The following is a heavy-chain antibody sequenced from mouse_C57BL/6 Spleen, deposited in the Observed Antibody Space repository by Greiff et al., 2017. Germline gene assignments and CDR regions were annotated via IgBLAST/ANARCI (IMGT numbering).Heavy chain of an antibody. Sequence: VKLQQPGAELVKPGASVKMSCKASGYTFTSYWITWVKQRPGQGLEWIGDIYPGSGSTNYNEKFKSKATLTVDTSSSTAYMQLSSLTSEDSAVYYCARKYYGSRRYFDVWGTGTTVTVSS. V-gene: IGHV1-55*01. CDR2: IYPGSGST. J-gene: IGHJ1*03. CDR3: ARKYYGSRRYFDV. D-gene: IGHD1-1*01. CDR1: GYTFTSYW.